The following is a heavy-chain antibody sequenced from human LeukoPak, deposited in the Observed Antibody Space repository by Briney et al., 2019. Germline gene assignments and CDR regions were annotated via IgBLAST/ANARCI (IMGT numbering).Heavy chain of an antibody. Sequence: GGSLRLSCAASGFTFSSYAMSWVRQAPGKGLEWVSAVSGSGGSTNYADSVKGRFTISRDNSKNILYLQMNSLRAEDTAVYYCAKDRHGEDYYDSSGPVDYWGQGTLVTVSS. CDR1: GFTFSSYA. D-gene: IGHD3-22*01. CDR3: AKDRHGEDYYDSSGPVDY. J-gene: IGHJ4*02. CDR2: VSGSGGST. V-gene: IGHV3-23*01.